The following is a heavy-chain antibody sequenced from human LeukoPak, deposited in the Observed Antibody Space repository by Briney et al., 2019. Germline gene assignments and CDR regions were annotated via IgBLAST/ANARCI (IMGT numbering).Heavy chain of an antibody. D-gene: IGHD2/OR15-2a*01. CDR3: ASLSFGDYYYGMDV. CDR2: IYSGGST. Sequence: GGSLRLSCAASGFTVSSNYMSWVRQAPGKGLEWVSVIYSGGSTYYADSVKGRFTISRDNSKNTLYLQMNSLRAEDAAVYYCASLSFGDYYYGMDVWGQGTTVTVSS. J-gene: IGHJ6*02. V-gene: IGHV3-53*01. CDR1: GFTVSSNY.